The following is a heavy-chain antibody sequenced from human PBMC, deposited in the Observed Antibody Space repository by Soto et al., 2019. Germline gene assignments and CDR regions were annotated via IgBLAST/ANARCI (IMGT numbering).Heavy chain of an antibody. Sequence: QVQLVQSGAEAKKPGASVKVSCKASGYTFTSYDINWVRQATGQGLEWMGWMNPNSGNTGYAQKFQGRVTMTRNTSISTAYMELSSLRSEDTAVYYCARVGHDSSGYYLEYFQHWGQGTLVTVSS. D-gene: IGHD3-22*01. J-gene: IGHJ1*01. V-gene: IGHV1-8*01. CDR2: MNPNSGNT. CDR3: ARVGHDSSGYYLEYFQH. CDR1: GYTFTSYD.